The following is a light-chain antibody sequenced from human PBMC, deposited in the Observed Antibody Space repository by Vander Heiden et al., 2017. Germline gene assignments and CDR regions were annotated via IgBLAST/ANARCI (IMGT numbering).Light chain of an antibody. CDR3: QSYDSSNQV. Sequence: NFMLTQPHSVSESPGKTVTISGNRSSGSIASNHVQRYQQRPGTSPTTVVYEDNHRPSGVPDRFSGSIDCSSTTASLTMSVMKTEDDADYYCQSYDSSNQVFGGGTKLTVL. V-gene: IGLV6-57*01. CDR2: EDN. J-gene: IGLJ3*02. CDR1: SGSIASNH.